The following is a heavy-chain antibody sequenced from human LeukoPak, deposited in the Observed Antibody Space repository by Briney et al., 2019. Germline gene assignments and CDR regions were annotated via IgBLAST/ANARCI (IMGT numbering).Heavy chain of an antibody. J-gene: IGHJ5*02. CDR1: GGSFSGYY. V-gene: IGHV4-34*01. D-gene: IGHD6-6*01. CDR2: INHSGST. Sequence: SETLSLTCAVYGGSFSGYYWSWIRQPPGKGLEWIGEINHSGSTNYNPSLKSRVTISVDTSKNQFSLKLSSVTAADTAVYYCARGPIAARFVWFDPWGQGTLVTVSS. CDR3: ARGPIAARFVWFDP.